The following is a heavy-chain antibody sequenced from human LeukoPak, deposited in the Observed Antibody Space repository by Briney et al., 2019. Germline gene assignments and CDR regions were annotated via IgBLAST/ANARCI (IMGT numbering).Heavy chain of an antibody. CDR1: GFTFSSYA. V-gene: IGHV3-30-3*01. Sequence: PGGSLRLSCAASGFTFSSYAMHWVRQAPGKGLEWVAVISYDGSNKYYADSVKGRFTISRDNSKNTLYLQTNSLRAEDTAVYYCARVEYSSSSAPHYYYYGMDVWGQGTTVTVSS. J-gene: IGHJ6*02. D-gene: IGHD6-6*01. CDR2: ISYDGSNK. CDR3: ARVEYSSSSAPHYYYYGMDV.